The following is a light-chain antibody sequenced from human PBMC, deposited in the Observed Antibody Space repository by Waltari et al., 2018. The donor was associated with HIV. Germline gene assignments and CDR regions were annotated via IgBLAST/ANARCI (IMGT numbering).Light chain of an antibody. J-gene: IGLJ3*02. CDR3: GTWDSNLSAWV. CDR2: ENN. V-gene: IGLV1-51*02. Sequence: QSVLTQPPSVSAAPGQKATFSCSGSTSHIGDNYVSWYQHLPGTAPKLLIFENNKRPSGIPDRFSGSKSGTSATLGITGLQTGDEADYYCGTWDSNLSAWVFGGGTKVTVL. CDR1: TSHIGDNY.